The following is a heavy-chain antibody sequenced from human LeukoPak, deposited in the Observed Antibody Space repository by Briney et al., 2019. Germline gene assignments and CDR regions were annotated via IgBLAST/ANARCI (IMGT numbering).Heavy chain of an antibody. CDR1: GGTFSSYA. D-gene: IGHD3-3*01. Sequence: ASVKVSCKASGGTFSSYAISWLRQAPGLGLEWMGGIIPIFGTANYAQKFQGRVTITADESTSTAYMELSSLRSEDTAVYYCARSLRFLDPGYYYMDVWGKGTTVTVSS. J-gene: IGHJ6*03. CDR2: IIPIFGTA. V-gene: IGHV1-69*13. CDR3: ARSLRFLDPGYYYMDV.